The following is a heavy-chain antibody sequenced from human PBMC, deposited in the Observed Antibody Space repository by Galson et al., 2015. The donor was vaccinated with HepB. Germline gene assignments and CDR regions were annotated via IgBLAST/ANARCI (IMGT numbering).Heavy chain of an antibody. CDR3: ARDKAAGSSGYYCIDY. Sequence: SLRLSCAASGFTFSTYAMSWVRQAPGKGLEWVSAISGSGGSTYYADSVKGRFTISRDNSKNTLYLQMNSLRAEDTAVYYCARDKAAGSSGYYCIDYWGQGTLVTVSS. CDR2: ISGSGGST. V-gene: IGHV3-23*01. D-gene: IGHD3-22*01. J-gene: IGHJ4*02. CDR1: GFTFSTYA.